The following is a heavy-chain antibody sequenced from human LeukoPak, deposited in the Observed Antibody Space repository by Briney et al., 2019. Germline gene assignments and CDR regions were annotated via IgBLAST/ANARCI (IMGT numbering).Heavy chain of an antibody. V-gene: IGHV4-34*01. CDR2: INHRGST. D-gene: IGHD3-10*01. J-gene: IGHJ5*02. CDR3: AKSHYGSGSYYNWFDP. Sequence: PSETLSLTCVVYGGSFSGYYWSWIRQSPGKGLEWIGEINHRGSTNYNPSLKRRVTISLDTSKNQFSLKLSSVTAADTAVYYCAKSHYGSGSYYNWFDPWGQGTLVTVSP. CDR1: GGSFSGYY.